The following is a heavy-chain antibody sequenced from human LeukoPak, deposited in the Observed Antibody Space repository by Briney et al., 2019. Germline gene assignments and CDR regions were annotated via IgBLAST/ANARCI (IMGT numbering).Heavy chain of an antibody. CDR3: TGSSSSWYVTFDY. D-gene: IGHD6-13*01. J-gene: IGHJ4*02. Sequence: GGSLRLSCTASGLTFGDYAMSWFRQAPGKGLEWVGFIRSKAYGGTTEYAASVKGRFTISRDDSKSIAYLQMNSLKTEDTAVYYCTGSSSSWYVTFDYWGQGTLVTVSS. CDR2: IRSKAYGGTT. CDR1: GLTFGDYA. V-gene: IGHV3-49*03.